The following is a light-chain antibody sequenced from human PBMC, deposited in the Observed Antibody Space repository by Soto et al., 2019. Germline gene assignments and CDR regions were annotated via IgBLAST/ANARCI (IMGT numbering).Light chain of an antibody. CDR2: WAS. J-gene: IGKJ2*01. CDR1: QSVLSSSNNMNY. V-gene: IGKV4-1*01. Sequence: DVVLTQSPDSLTVSLGERATVNCKSSQSVLSSSNNMNYLAWYQQKPGHPPKLLIYWASTRASGVPARFSGSGSGTDFTLTSSSLQAEDVAVYYCQQYYSTPTFGQGTKLEIK. CDR3: QQYYSTPT.